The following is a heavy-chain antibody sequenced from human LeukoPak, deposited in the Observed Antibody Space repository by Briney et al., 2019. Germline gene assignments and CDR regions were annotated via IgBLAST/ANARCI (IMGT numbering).Heavy chain of an antibody. CDR3: AREKSSYCSGGSCYLSRFDP. CDR2: ISSSSSYI. CDR1: GFTFSSYS. Sequence: GSLRLSCAASGFTFSSYSMNWVRQAPGKGLEWVSSISSSSSYIYYADSVKGRFTISRDNAKNSLYLQMNSLRAEDTAVYYCAREKSSYCSGGSCYLSRFDPWGQGTLVTVSS. V-gene: IGHV3-21*01. J-gene: IGHJ5*02. D-gene: IGHD2-15*01.